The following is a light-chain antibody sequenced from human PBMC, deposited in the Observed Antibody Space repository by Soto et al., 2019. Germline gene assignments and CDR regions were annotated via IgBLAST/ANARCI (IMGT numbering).Light chain of an antibody. J-gene: IGLJ3*02. Sequence: QSALTQPASVSGSPGQSITISCTGTSSDVGTYNYVSWYQQHPGKAPKLIIYEVSDRPSGISNRFSGSKSGNTASLTISGLQAEDEADYYCTSYTRRISLVFGGGTQLTVL. CDR2: EVS. CDR3: TSYTRRISLV. CDR1: SSDVGTYNY. V-gene: IGLV2-14*01.